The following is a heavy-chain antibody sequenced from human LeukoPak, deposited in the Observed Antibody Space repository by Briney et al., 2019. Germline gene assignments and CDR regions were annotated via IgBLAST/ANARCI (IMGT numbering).Heavy chain of an antibody. J-gene: IGHJ5*02. CDR2: INPSGGST. D-gene: IGHD6-13*01. V-gene: IGHV1-46*03. CDR1: GYTFTSYY. Sequence: ASVKVSCKASGYTFTSYYMHWVRQAPGQGLEWVGIINPSGGSTSYARKFQGRVTMTRDTSTSTVYMELSSLRSEDTAVHYCARVRGSTNWFDPWGQGTLVTVSS. CDR3: ARVRGSTNWFDP.